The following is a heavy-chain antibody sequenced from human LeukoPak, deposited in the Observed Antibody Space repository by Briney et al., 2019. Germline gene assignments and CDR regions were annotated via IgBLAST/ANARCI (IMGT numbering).Heavy chain of an antibody. V-gene: IGHV1-2*02. J-gene: IGHJ6*03. CDR1: GYTFSVYN. Sequence: ASVKVSCKASGYTFSVYNMHWVRQAPGQGLEWMGWIDPNSGGTNYAQKFQGRVTLTTDTSTRTAYMELRSLRSEDTAVYYCAKMRGHPTPSYYMDVWGKGTTVTVS. CDR3: AKMRGHPTPSYYMDV. CDR2: IDPNSGGT.